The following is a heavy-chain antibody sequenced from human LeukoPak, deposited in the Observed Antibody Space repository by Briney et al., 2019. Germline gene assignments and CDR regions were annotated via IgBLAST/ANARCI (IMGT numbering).Heavy chain of an antibody. Sequence: ASVKVSCKASGYTFTGYCMHWVRQAPGQGLEWMGWINPNSGGTNYAQKFQGRVTMTRDTSISTAYMELSRLRSDDTAVYYCARAKRYSSSVDYWGQGTLVTVSS. CDR3: ARAKRYSSSVDY. D-gene: IGHD6-19*01. J-gene: IGHJ4*02. V-gene: IGHV1-2*02. CDR2: INPNSGGT. CDR1: GYTFTGYC.